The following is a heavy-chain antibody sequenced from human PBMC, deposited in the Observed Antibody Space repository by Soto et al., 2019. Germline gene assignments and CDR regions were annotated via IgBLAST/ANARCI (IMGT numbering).Heavy chain of an antibody. V-gene: IGHV1-18*01. CDR2: ISAYNGNT. D-gene: IGHD2-15*01. Sequence: ASVKVSCKASGYTFTSYGISWVRQAPGQELEWMGWISAYNGNTNYAQKLQGRVTMTTDTSTSTAYMELRSLRSDDTAVYYCARASDCSGGSCYSPLAYAFDIWGQGTMVTVS. CDR1: GYTFTSYG. CDR3: ARASDCSGGSCYSPLAYAFDI. J-gene: IGHJ3*02.